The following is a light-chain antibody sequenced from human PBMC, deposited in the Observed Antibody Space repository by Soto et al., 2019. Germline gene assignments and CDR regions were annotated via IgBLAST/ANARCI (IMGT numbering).Light chain of an antibody. CDR1: QSVSSNF. J-gene: IGKJ1*01. V-gene: IGKV3-20*01. CDR3: QQYETSPRT. CDR2: GAS. Sequence: EIVLTQSPGTLSLSPVERRTLXCRASQSVSSNFLDWYQQKPGQAPRLLIYGASSRATGIPDRFSGSGSGTDFTLTISRLEPEDFAVYYCQQYETSPRTFGQGTKVDNK.